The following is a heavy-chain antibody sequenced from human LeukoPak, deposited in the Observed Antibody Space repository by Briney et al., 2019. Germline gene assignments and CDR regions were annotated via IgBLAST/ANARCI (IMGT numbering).Heavy chain of an antibody. V-gene: IGHV3-30*04. CDR3: ARDLRGDYDFWSGRFPID. D-gene: IGHD3-3*01. Sequence: GGSLRLSCEASGFTFSHYAMRWVRQAPGKGLEWVAVVSSDGNKNYYADSVRGRFTISRDNSKDTLYLEMHSLIREDTAVYYCARDLRGDYDFWSGRFPIDWGRGTLVTVPP. CDR1: GFTFSHYA. CDR2: VSSDGNKN. J-gene: IGHJ4*02.